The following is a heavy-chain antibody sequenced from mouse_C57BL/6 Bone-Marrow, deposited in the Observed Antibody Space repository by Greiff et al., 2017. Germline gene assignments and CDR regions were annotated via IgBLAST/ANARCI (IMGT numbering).Heavy chain of an antibody. D-gene: IGHD1-1*01. V-gene: IGHV1-81*01. CDR3: APDYYGSPNWYFDV. CDR2: IYPRSGNT. CDR1: GYTFTSYG. Sequence: VQLQQSGAELARPGASVKLSCKASGYTFTSYGISWVKQRPGQGLEWIGEIYPRSGNTYYNEKFKGKATLTADKSSSTAYMELRSLTSEDSAVYFGAPDYYGSPNWYFDVWGTGTTVTVSS. J-gene: IGHJ1*03.